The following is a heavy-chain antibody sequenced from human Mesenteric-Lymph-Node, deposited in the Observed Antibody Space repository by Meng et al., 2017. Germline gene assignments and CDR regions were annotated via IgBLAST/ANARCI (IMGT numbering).Heavy chain of an antibody. CDR2: IYYSGST. V-gene: IGHV4-30-4*01. CDR3: ARGYYDSSGYGYWYFDL. D-gene: IGHD3-22*01. CDR1: GGSISSGDYY. Sequence: QVQLQESGPGLVKPSQTLSLTCIVSGGSISSGDYYWSWIRQPPGKGLEWIGCIYYSGSTYYNPSLKRRVIISIDTSKNQFSLNLRSVTAADTAVYYCARGYYDSSGYGYWYFDLWGRGTLVTVSS. J-gene: IGHJ2*01.